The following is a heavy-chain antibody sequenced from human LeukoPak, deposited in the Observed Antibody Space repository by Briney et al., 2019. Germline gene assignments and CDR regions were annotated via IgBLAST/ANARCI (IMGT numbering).Heavy chain of an antibody. CDR2: IIPIFGRA. V-gene: IGHV1-69*13. D-gene: IGHD2-2*01. Sequence: GASVKVSCKASGGTFSSLTINWVRQAPGQGLEWMGGIIPIFGRANYAQKFQGRVTITADDSTSTAYMELSSLGSEDTAVYYCADLVYCSSSSCYEPFNQTWGQGTLVTVSP. CDR1: GGTFSSLT. CDR3: ADLVYCSSSSCYEPFNQT. J-gene: IGHJ4*02.